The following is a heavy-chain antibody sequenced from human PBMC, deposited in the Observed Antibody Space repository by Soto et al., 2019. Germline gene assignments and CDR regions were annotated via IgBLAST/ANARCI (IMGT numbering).Heavy chain of an antibody. CDR2: IYYSGST. V-gene: IGHV4-59*08. CDR1: GGSISSYY. D-gene: IGHD3-22*01. CDR3: ARLNDSRDFYYYYGMDV. Sequence: SETLSLTCTVSGGSISSYYWSWIRQPPGKGLEWIGYIYYSGSTNYNPSLKSRVTISVDTSKNQFSLKLSSVTAADTAVYYCARLNDSRDFYYYYGMDVWGQGTTVTVSS. J-gene: IGHJ6*02.